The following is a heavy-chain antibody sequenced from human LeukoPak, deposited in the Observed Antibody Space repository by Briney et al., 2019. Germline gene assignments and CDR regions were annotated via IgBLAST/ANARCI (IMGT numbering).Heavy chain of an antibody. CDR3: AKRYCGGGSCYSGFDY. D-gene: IGHD2-15*01. J-gene: IGHJ4*02. CDR2: IYYSGST. Sequence: SETLSLTCTVSGVSLSSDYWSWIRQPPGKGLEWIGYIYYSGSTNYNPSLKSRVTISVDTSKNQFSLKLSSVTAADTAVYYCAKRYCGGGSCYSGFDYWGQGTLVTVSS. CDR1: GVSLSSDY. V-gene: IGHV4-59*01.